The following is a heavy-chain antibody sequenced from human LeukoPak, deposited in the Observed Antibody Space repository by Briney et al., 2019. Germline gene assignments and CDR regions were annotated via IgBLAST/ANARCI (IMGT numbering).Heavy chain of an antibody. Sequence: GGSLRLSCAASGFTISFYWMSWVRQAPGKGLEWAANINQVASEKNYVDSVKGRFTISRDNAKNSLYLQMNSVRAKDTAMYYCVRDGGYYGPDSWGQGALVSVSS. CDR2: INQVASEK. D-gene: IGHD3-10*01. CDR3: VRDGGYYGPDS. J-gene: IGHJ4*02. CDR1: GFTISFYW. V-gene: IGHV3-7*04.